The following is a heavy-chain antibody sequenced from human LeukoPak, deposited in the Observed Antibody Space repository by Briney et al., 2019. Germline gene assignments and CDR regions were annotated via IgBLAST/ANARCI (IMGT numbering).Heavy chain of an antibody. CDR3: ARDSTWLLDY. CDR1: GFTFSSHW. J-gene: IGHJ4*02. Sequence: GGSLRLSCTASGFTFSSHWMTWVRQSPGKGLEWVANIKEDGSVRYYVDSVKGRFTISRGNTKNALYLQMNSLRADDTAVYFCARDSTWLLDYWGQGTLITVSS. D-gene: IGHD6-19*01. CDR2: IKEDGSVR. V-gene: IGHV3-7*03.